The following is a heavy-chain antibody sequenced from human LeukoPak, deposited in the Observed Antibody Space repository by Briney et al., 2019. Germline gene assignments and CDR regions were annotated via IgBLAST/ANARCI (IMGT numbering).Heavy chain of an antibody. D-gene: IGHD3-22*01. V-gene: IGHV3-30*04. CDR3: AYLDSSGYYYGRLRY. Sequence: GGSLRLSCAASGFTFSSYAMHWVRQAPGKGLEWVAVISYDGSNKYYADSVKGRFTISRDNSKNTLYLQMNSLRAEDTAVYFCAYLDSSGYYYGRLRYWGQGTPVTVSS. CDR1: GFTFSSYA. J-gene: IGHJ4*02. CDR2: ISYDGSNK.